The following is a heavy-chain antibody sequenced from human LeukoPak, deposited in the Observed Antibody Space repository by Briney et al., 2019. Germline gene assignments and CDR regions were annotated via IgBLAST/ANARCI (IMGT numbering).Heavy chain of an antibody. CDR1: GFTVSSNE. J-gene: IGHJ4*02. CDR2: ISGGST. V-gene: IGHV3-38-3*01. Sequence: GGSLRLSCAASGFTVSSNEMSWVRQAPGKGLEWVSSISGGSTYYADSRKGRFTISRDNSKNTLHLQMGSLRAEDMAVYYCARVRNYDFWSGYDSWGQGTLVTVSS. CDR3: ARVRNYDFWSGYDS. D-gene: IGHD3-3*01.